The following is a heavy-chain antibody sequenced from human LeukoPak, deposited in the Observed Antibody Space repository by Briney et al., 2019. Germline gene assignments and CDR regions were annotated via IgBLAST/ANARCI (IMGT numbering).Heavy chain of an antibody. CDR2: IYYSGST. CDR3: ARHGIRAGAPYYYGMDV. J-gene: IGHJ6*02. V-gene: IGHV4-59*08. CDR1: GGSFNDHS. Sequence: SETLSLTCAVYGGSFNDHSWSWIRQPPGKGLEWIGYIYYSGSTNYNPSLKSRVTISVDTSKNQFSLKLSSVTAADTAVYYCARHGIRAGAPYYYGMDVWGQGTTVTVSS. D-gene: IGHD6-19*01.